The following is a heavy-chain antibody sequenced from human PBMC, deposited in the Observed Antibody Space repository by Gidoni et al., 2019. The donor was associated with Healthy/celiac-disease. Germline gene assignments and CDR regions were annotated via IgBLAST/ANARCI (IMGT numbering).Heavy chain of an antibody. D-gene: IGHD3-3*01. CDR3: ARESKQIFGVVNDAFDI. CDR2: IYYSGST. J-gene: IGHJ3*02. Sequence: QVQLQESGPGLVKPSQTLSLTCTVSGGSISSGGYYWSWIRQHPGKGLEWIGYIYYSGSTYYNPSLKSRVTISVDTSKNQFSLKLSSVTAADTAVYYCARESKQIFGVVNDAFDIWGQGTMVTVSS. CDR1: GGSISSGGYY. V-gene: IGHV4-31*03.